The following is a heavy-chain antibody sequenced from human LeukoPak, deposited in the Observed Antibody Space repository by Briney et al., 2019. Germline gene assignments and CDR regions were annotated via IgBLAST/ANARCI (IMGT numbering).Heavy chain of an antibody. CDR2: IIPLFRTA. CDR3: ARGCNGDRCYLKEDNWFDL. CDR1: GGTFSNYV. J-gene: IGHJ5*02. V-gene: IGHV1-69*05. D-gene: IGHD2-15*01. Sequence: GSSVKVSCKASGGTFSNYVITWVRQAPGQGLEWMGRIIPLFRTADYAQRLRGRVTITTDESTSTAYMELSSLRSEDTALYYCARGCNGDRCYLKEDNWFDLWGQGTLVTVSS.